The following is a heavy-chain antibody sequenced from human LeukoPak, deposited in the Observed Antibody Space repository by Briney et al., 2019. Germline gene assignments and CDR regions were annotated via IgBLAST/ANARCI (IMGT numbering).Heavy chain of an antibody. D-gene: IGHD3-10*01. CDR1: GGSISSGGYY. J-gene: IGHJ3*02. CDR2: IYYSGST. Sequence: SQTLSLTCTVSGGSISSGGYYWSWIRQHPGKGLEWIGYIYYSGSTYYNPSLKSRVTISVDTSKNQFSLKLSSVTAADTAVYYCARDTLLLWFGELSRRGDAFDIWGQGTMVTVSS. CDR3: ARDTLLLWFGELSRRGDAFDI. V-gene: IGHV4-31*03.